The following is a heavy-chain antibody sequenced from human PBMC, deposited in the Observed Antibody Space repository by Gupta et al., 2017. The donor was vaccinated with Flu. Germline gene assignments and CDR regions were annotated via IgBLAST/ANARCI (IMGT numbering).Heavy chain of an antibody. CDR2: INPSGGST. V-gene: IGHV1-46*01. CDR1: GYSFTTYY. J-gene: IGHJ4*02. CDR3: ARDLRWELPLDY. Sequence: QVQLVQSGAEVKKPGASVKVSCRASGYSFTTYYMHWVRQAPGQGLEWMGIINPSGGSTSYAQKFQGRVTMTRDTSTSTVNMELSSLRSEDTAMYYCARDLRWELPLDYWGQGTLVTVSS. D-gene: IGHD1-26*01.